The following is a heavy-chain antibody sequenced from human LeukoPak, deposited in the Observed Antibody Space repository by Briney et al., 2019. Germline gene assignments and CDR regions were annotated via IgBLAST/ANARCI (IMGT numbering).Heavy chain of an antibody. Sequence: ASVKVSCKASGYTFTSYDINWVRQATGQGLEWMGWMNPNSGNTGYAQKFQGRVTMTRNTSISTAYMELSSLRSEDTAVYYCASSGWEPYYYNYMDVWGKGTTVTVSS. CDR3: ASSGWEPYYYNYMDV. CDR1: GYTFTSYD. D-gene: IGHD1-26*01. CDR2: MNPNSGNT. J-gene: IGHJ6*03. V-gene: IGHV1-8*01.